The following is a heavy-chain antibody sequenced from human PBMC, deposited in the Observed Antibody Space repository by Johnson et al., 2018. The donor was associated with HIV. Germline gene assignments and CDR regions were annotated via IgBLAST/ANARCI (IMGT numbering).Heavy chain of an antibody. CDR1: GFTFSSYW. CDR3: ARDQDLWGFDAFDI. D-gene: IGHD3-16*01. Sequence: VQLVESGGGVVRPGGSLRLSCAASGFTFSSYWMSWVRQAPGKGLERVSGVRGSGDKTHDADSVKGRVTISRDNSKNMLYLQMNSLRPEDRAVYYCARDQDLWGFDAFDIWGQGTMIGVSS. J-gene: IGHJ3*02. CDR2: VRGSGDKT. V-gene: IGHV3-23*04.